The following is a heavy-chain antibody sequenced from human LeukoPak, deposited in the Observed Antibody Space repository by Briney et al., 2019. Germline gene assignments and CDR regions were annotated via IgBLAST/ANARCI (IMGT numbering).Heavy chain of an antibody. CDR2: IYYSGST. D-gene: IGHD2-2*01. J-gene: IGHJ6*02. CDR1: GGSISSYY. CDR3: ARHADCSSTSCYGPHYYYYYGMDV. Sequence: ASETLSLTCTVSGGSISSYYWSWIRQPPGKGLEWIGYIYYSGSTNYNPSLKSRVTISVDTSKNQFSLKLSSVTAADTAVYYCARHADCSSTSCYGPHYYYYYGMDVWGQGTTVTVSS. V-gene: IGHV4-59*08.